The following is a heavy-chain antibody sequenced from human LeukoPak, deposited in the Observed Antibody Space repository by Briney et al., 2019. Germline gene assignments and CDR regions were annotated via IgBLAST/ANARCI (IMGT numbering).Heavy chain of an antibody. CDR1: GGSISSYY. J-gene: IGHJ4*02. CDR3: ARLFVRYRYYYDSSGYAPFDY. Sequence: PSETLSLTCTVSGGSISSYYWSWIRQPAGKGLEWIGLIYTSGSTNSNPSLKSRVTISVDTSKNQFSLKLSSVTAADTAVYYCARLFVRYRYYYDSSGYAPFDYWGREPWSPSPQ. V-gene: IGHV4-4*07. D-gene: IGHD3-22*01. CDR2: IYTSGST.